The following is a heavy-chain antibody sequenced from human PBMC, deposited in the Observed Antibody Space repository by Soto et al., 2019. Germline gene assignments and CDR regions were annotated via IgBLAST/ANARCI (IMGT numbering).Heavy chain of an antibody. CDR3: AKDFLSTARMDYYYYGMDV. D-gene: IGHD2-2*01. CDR1: GFTFSSYA. J-gene: IGHJ6*02. CDR2: ISGSGGST. V-gene: IGHV3-23*01. Sequence: GGSLRLSCAASGFTFSSYAMSWVRQAPGKGLEWVSAISGSGGSTYYADSVKGRFTISRDNSKNTLYLQMNSLRAEDTAVYFCAKDFLSTARMDYYYYGMDVWGQGTTVTVSS.